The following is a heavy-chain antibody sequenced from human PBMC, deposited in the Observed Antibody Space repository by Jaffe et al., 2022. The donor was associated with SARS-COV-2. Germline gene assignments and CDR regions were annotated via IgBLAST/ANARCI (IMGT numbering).Heavy chain of an antibody. CDR3: TRDTPGLGIDY. CDR2: ISPDGRAI. CDR1: GFTFSNFL. V-gene: IGHV3-74*01. Sequence: EVQVVESGGGLVQPGGSLRLSCAASGFTFSNFLMHWVRQIPGKGLVWVSRISPDGRAIYYADSVKDRFTISRDNTKNTLYLHMSGLRAEDTAVYYCTRDTPGLGIDYWGQGTLVTVSS. J-gene: IGHJ4*02. D-gene: IGHD7-27*01.